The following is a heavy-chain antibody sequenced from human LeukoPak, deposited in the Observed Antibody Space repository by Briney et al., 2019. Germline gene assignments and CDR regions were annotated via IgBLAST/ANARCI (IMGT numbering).Heavy chain of an antibody. Sequence: ASVKVSCKASGYTLTSYYMHWVRQAPGQGLEWMGIINPSGGSTSYAQKFQGRVTMTRDMSTSTAYMELRSLRSDDTAVYYCARDEDYGISVNVDYWGQGTLVTVSS. D-gene: IGHD4-17*01. J-gene: IGHJ4*02. CDR1: GYTLTSYY. V-gene: IGHV1-46*01. CDR3: ARDEDYGISVNVDY. CDR2: INPSGGST.